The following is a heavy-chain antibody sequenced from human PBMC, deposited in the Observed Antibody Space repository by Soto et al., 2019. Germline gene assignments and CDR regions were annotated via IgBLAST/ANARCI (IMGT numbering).Heavy chain of an antibody. J-gene: IGHJ4*02. CDR1: GGSISSYY. CDR2: IYSGGST. CDR3: ARAPRSGDCFDY. D-gene: IGHD3-10*01. V-gene: IGHV4-59*01. Sequence: KPSETLSLTCTVSGGSISSYYWAWIRQPPGRGLEWIGYIYSGGSTFYNPSVYSRVSMSRDTSKSQFSLRLTSVTPADTAVYFCARAPRSGDCFDYWGQGTLVTVSS.